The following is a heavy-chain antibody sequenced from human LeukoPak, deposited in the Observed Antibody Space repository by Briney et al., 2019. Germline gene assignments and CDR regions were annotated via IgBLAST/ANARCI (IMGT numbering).Heavy chain of an antibody. CDR1: GGSFSSTSHY. CDR2: IYYTGIT. CDR3: ARQRYFVWLLDWFDP. V-gene: IGHV4-39*01. Sequence: SETLSLTCTVSGGSFSSTSHYWGWIRQPPGKGLEWIGSIYYTGITYYNPSLKSRATISVDTSKNQSSLKLSSVTAADTAVYYCARQRYFVWLLDWFDPGGQGTLVTVSS. J-gene: IGHJ5*02. D-gene: IGHD3-9*01.